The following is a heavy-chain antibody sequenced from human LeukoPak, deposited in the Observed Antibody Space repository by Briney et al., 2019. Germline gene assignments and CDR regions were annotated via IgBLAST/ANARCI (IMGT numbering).Heavy chain of an antibody. Sequence: PSETLSLTCTVSGGSISSGDYYWSWIRQPAGKGLEWIGRIHTSGSTNYNPSLRSRVTLSVDTSKNQFSLKLSSVTAADTAVYYCARVEAPANYYLMDVWGQGTTVTVSS. V-gene: IGHV4-61*02. D-gene: IGHD2-2*01. CDR1: GGSISSGDYY. CDR3: ARVEAPANYYLMDV. J-gene: IGHJ6*02. CDR2: IHTSGST.